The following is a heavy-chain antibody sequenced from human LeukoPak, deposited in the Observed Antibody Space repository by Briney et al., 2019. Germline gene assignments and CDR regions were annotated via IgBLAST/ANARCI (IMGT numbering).Heavy chain of an antibody. CDR2: IRSKAYGGTT. J-gene: IGHJ4*02. CDR1: GFTFGDYA. CDR3: TREGEYDFWSGYYMVDY. D-gene: IGHD3-3*01. Sequence: GGSLRLSCTASGFTFGDYAMSWVRQAPGKGLEWVGFIRSKAYGGTTEYAASVKGRFTISRDDSKSIAYLQMNSLKTEDTAVYYCTREGEYDFWSGYYMVDYWGQGTLVTVSS. V-gene: IGHV3-49*04.